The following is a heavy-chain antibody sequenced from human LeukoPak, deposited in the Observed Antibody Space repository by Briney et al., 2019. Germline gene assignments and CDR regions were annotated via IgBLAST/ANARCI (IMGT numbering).Heavy chain of an antibody. D-gene: IGHD2-2*01. CDR3: ARDTHCSSTFCEDRWVCSFVY. CDR1: GGTFSSYA. J-gene: IGHJ4*02. V-gene: IGHV1-69*13. Sequence: ASVKVSCKASGGTFSSYAISWVGQAPGQGLEWMGGIIRIFGTANYAQKFQCRLKIPADEYATTDYMDRSSLKSEHTAVDFCARDTHCSSTFCEDRWVCSFVYGGQKPLVSLSS. CDR2: IIRIFGTA.